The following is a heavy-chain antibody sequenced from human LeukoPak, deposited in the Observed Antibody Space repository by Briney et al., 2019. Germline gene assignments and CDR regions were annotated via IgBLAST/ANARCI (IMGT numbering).Heavy chain of an antibody. CDR1: GFTFDDYT. D-gene: IGHD3-22*01. J-gene: IGHJ5*02. CDR3: AKEGTGYYDSSRYNWFDP. V-gene: IGHV3-43*01. Sequence: GVLRLSCAASGFTFDDYTMHWVRQAPGKGLEWVSLISWDGGSTYYADSVKGRFTISRDNSKNSLYLQMNSLRTEDTALYYCAKEGTGYYDSSRYNWFDPWGQGTLVTVSS. CDR2: ISWDGGST.